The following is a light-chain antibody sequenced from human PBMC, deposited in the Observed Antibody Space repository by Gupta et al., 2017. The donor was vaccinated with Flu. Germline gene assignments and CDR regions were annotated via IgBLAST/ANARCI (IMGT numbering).Light chain of an antibody. V-gene: IGLV2-14*03. Sequence: SSNIGSSDDVSWYQQHPGTAPKLILFGVSSRPGGISDRFSGSKSGDTASLTITGLLAEDEGYYYCRSYEGTNTVVVFGGGTKLTVL. CDR1: SSNIGSSDD. J-gene: IGLJ2*01. CDR2: GVS. CDR3: RSYEGTNTVVV.